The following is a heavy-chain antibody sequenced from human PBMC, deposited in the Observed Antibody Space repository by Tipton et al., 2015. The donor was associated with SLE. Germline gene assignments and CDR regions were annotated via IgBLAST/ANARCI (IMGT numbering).Heavy chain of an antibody. V-gene: IGHV4-34*01. CDR1: GGSFSGYY. CDR2: IDHSGST. D-gene: IGHD3-10*01. Sequence: TLSLTCAVYGGSFSGYYWSWIRQPPGKGLEWIGEIDHSGSTNYNPSLKSRLTISVDTSKSQVSLKLSSVTAADTAVYYCARGPHPQRRRSIWFGELGYWGQGTLVTVSS. J-gene: IGHJ4*02. CDR3: ARGPHPQRRRSIWFGELGY.